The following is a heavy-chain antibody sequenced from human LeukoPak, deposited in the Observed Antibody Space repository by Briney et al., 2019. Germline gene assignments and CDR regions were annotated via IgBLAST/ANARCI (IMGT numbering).Heavy chain of an antibody. Sequence: SGGSLRLSCAASGFTFSSYGMHWVRQAPGKGLEWVSSISSSSSYIYYADSVKGRFTISRDKAKNSLYLQMNSLRAEDTAVYYCARVTGYMIEDYFDYWGQGTLVTVSS. D-gene: IGHD3-22*01. CDR1: GFTFSSYG. J-gene: IGHJ4*02. CDR3: ARVTGYMIEDYFDY. V-gene: IGHV3-21*01. CDR2: ISSSSSYI.